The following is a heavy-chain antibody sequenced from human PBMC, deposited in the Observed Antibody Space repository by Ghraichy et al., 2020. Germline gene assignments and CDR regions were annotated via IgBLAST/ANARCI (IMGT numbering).Heavy chain of an antibody. CDR3: AGGLYSGTVIDY. J-gene: IGHJ4*02. CDR1: GFTVSSNY. Sequence: GGSLRLSCAASGFTVSSNYMSWVRQAPGKGLEWVSVIYSGGSTYYADSVKGRFTIYRDNSKNTLYLQMNSLGAEDTAVYYCAGGLYSGTVIDYWGQGTLVTVSS. CDR2: IYSGGST. D-gene: IGHD1-26*01. V-gene: IGHV3-53*01.